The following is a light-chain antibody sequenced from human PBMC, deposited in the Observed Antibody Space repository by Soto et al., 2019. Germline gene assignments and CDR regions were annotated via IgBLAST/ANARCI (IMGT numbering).Light chain of an antibody. Sequence: QPVLTQPASVSGSPGQSITISCTGTSSDIGGYNYISWYQQHPGKAPKFIIYDVRNRPSGVSNRLSGSRSGNTASLTISGLEAEAEADYYCSSYTSSSTVIFGGGTKVTVL. J-gene: IGLJ2*01. CDR2: DVR. CDR1: SSDIGGYNY. CDR3: SSYTSSSTVI. V-gene: IGLV2-14*03.